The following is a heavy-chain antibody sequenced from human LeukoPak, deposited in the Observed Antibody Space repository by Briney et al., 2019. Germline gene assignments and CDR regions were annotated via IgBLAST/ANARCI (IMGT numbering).Heavy chain of an antibody. Sequence: SSETLSLTCTVSGDSISSGGYYWTWIRQHPGKGLEWIGYIYYSGSTYYNPSLKSRLTISRDTSKNHFSLKLTSVTAADTAVYYCAREKEYSRSRLMTYFDYWGQGTLVTVSS. CDR3: AREKEYSRSRLMTYFDY. V-gene: IGHV4-31*03. CDR1: GDSISSGGYY. CDR2: IYYSGST. J-gene: IGHJ4*02. D-gene: IGHD6-6*01.